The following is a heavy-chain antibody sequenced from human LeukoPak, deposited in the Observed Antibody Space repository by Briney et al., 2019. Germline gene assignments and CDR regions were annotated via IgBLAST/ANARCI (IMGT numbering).Heavy chain of an antibody. D-gene: IGHD4-17*01. CDR1: GFTFSSYW. CDR2: IKQDGSEK. CDR3: ARDGGYGDYCFDY. Sequence: KPGGSPRLSCAASGFTFSSYWMSWVRQAPGKGLEWVANIKQDGSEKYYVDSVKGRFTISRDNAKNSLYLQMNSLRAEDTAVYYCARDGGYGDYCFDYWGQGTLVTVSS. J-gene: IGHJ4*02. V-gene: IGHV3-7*01.